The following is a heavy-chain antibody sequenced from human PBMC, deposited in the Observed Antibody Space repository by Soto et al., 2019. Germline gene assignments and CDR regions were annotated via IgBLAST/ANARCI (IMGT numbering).Heavy chain of an antibody. V-gene: IGHV1-69*13. CDR1: GGTFSSYA. CDR2: IIPIFGTA. D-gene: IGHD2-8*01. J-gene: IGHJ4*02. Sequence: GASVKVSCKACGGTFSSYAISWVRQAPGQGLEWMGGIIPIFGTANYAQKFQGRVTITADESTSTAYMELSSLRSEDTAVYYCARERWSPSYFDYWGQGTLVTVSS. CDR3: ARERWSPSYFDY.